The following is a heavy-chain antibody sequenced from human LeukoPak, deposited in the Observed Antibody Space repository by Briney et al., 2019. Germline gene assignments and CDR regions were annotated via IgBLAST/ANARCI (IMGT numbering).Heavy chain of an antibody. D-gene: IGHD6-19*01. CDR3: ARALDSSGWNGRDY. CDR1: GFSFNSYA. Sequence: GGSLRLSCAASGFSFNSYAMHWARQAPGKGLEWVAVISYDGSNKDYADSVKGRFTISRDKSKNTLYLQMNSLRPEDTAVYYCARALDSSGWNGRDYWGQAALLTVSS. J-gene: IGHJ4*02. V-gene: IGHV3-30-3*01. CDR2: ISYDGSNK.